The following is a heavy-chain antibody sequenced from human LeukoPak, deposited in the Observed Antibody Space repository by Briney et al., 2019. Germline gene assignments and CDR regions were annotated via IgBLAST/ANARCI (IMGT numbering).Heavy chain of an antibody. D-gene: IGHD6-19*01. CDR3: ARGRHSSGWPSPFDI. J-gene: IGHJ3*02. Sequence: PSETLSLTCTVSGGSISSYYWSWIRQPAGKGLEWIECIYTSGSTNYNPSLKSRVTMSVDTSKNQFSLKLSSVTAADTAVYYCARGRHSSGWPSPFDIWGQGTMVTVSS. CDR2: IYTSGST. V-gene: IGHV4-4*07. CDR1: GGSISSYY.